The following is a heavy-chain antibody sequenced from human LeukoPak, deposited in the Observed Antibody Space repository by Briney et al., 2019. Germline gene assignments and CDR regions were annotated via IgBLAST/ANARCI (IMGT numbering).Heavy chain of an antibody. CDR2: IKSKTDGGTT. V-gene: IGHV3-15*01. CDR3: TTDPYDILTGYERDY. J-gene: IGHJ4*02. D-gene: IGHD3-9*01. Sequence: GGSLRLSCAASGFTFSNAWMSWVRQAPGKGVEWGGRIKSKTDGGTTDYAAPVKGRFTISRDDSKNTLYLQMNSLKPEDTAVYYCTTDPYDILTGYERDYWGQGTLVTVSS. CDR1: GFTFSNAW.